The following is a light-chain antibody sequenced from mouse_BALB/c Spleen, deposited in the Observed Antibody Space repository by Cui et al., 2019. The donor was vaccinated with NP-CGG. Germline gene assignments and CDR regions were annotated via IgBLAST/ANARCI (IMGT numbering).Light chain of an antibody. CDR2: GTN. V-gene: IGLV1*01. CDR1: TGAVTTSNY. CDR3: ALWYSNHWV. J-gene: IGLJ1*01. Sequence: QAVVTQESALTTSPGETVTLTCRSSTGAVTTSNYANWVQEKPDHLFTGPIGGTNNRAPGVPARFSGSLIGDKAALIITGAQTEDEAIYFCALWYSNHWVFGGGTKLTVL.